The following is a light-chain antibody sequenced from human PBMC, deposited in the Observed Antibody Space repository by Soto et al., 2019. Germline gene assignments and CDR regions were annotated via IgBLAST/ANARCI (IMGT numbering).Light chain of an antibody. CDR1: QRVTNSY. CDR3: HQYGTSPRT. V-gene: IGKV3-20*01. J-gene: IGKJ1*01. CDR2: GAS. Sequence: EIVLSHSPDTLSLSPGERATLSCRASQRVTNSYLAWYQQKPGQAPRLLIFGASSRATGIPDRFSGSGSGTDFTLTISSLEPEDFALYFCHQYGTSPRTFGPGTKVDIK.